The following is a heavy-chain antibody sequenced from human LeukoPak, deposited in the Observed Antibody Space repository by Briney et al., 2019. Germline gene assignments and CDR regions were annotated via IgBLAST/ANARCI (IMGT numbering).Heavy chain of an antibody. J-gene: IGHJ5*02. CDR2: ISAYNGNT. V-gene: IGHV1-18*01. CDR3: ARLPDYYDSSWFDP. D-gene: IGHD3-22*01. Sequence: AAVKVSCKASGYTLTSYGISWVRQAPGQGLEWMGWISAYNGNTNYAQKLQGRVTMTTDTSTSTAYMELRSLRSDDTAVYYCARLPDYYDSSWFDPWGQGTLVTVSS. CDR1: GYTLTSYG.